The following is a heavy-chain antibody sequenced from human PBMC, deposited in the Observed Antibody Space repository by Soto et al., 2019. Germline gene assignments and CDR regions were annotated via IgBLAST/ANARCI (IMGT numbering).Heavy chain of an antibody. CDR1: GFTFSGYG. CDR3: TRDRDSRRGWDYFDH. Sequence: GGSLRLSCAVSGFTFSGYGMHWVRQAPGKGREWVAVIWFDGSNKNYADSVKGRFTVSRDDSKNTLYLQMNSLRAEDTAVYYCTRDRDSRRGWDYFDHWGQGTLVTVSS. CDR2: IWFDGSNK. V-gene: IGHV3-33*01. D-gene: IGHD4-4*01. J-gene: IGHJ4*02.